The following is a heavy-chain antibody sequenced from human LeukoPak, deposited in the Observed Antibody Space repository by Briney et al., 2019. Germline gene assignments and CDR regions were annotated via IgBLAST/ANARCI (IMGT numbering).Heavy chain of an antibody. V-gene: IGHV4-38-2*01. CDR1: GYSISSGYY. D-gene: IGHD2-21*02. Sequence: RPSETLSLTCAVSGYSISSGYYWGWIRQPPGKGLEWIGSIYHSGSTYYNPSLKSRVAISVDTSKNQFSLKLTSVTAADTAVYYCARSGVPAPFDYWGQGTVVTVSS. J-gene: IGHJ4*02. CDR2: IYHSGST. CDR3: ARSGVPAPFDY.